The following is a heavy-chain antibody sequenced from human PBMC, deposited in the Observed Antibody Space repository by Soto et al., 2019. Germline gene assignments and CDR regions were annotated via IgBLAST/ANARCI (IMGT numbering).Heavy chain of an antibody. D-gene: IGHD1-20*01. V-gene: IGHV4-59*01. Sequence: SETLSLTCTVSGGSISSYYWSWIRQPPGKGLEWIGYIYYSGSTNYNPSLKSRVTISVDTSKNQFSLKLSSVTAADTAVYYCARDLVGYGYNWNYFDYWGQGTLVTVYS. CDR1: GGSISSYY. J-gene: IGHJ4*02. CDR2: IYYSGST. CDR3: ARDLVGYGYNWNYFDY.